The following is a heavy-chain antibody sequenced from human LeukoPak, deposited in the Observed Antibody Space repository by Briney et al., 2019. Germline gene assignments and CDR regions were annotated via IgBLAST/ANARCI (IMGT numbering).Heavy chain of an antibody. J-gene: IGHJ4*02. V-gene: IGHV1-2*02. CDR3: AREHNDATPHMTVLVY. D-gene: IGHD2-8*02. Sequence: GASVKVSCKASGYTFTGYYLHCVRQAPGQGLEWMGWINSNSGGTTYAQKFQGRVTMTRDTSINTAYMELSGLRYDDTAVYYCAREHNDATPHMTVLVYWGQGTLVTVSS. CDR2: INSNSGGT. CDR1: GYTFTGYY.